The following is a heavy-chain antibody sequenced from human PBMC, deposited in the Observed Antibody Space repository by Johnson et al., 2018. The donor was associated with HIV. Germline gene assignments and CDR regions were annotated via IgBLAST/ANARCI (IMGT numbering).Heavy chain of an antibody. J-gene: IGHJ3*02. CDR1: GFTFSNVW. CDR3: ARDQNIVLMVYAAPGAFDI. CDR2: IKQDGSEI. V-gene: IGHV3-7*01. D-gene: IGHD2-8*01. Sequence: VQLVESGGGLVKPGGSLRLSCAASGFTFSNVWMTWVRQAPGKGLEWVANIKQDGSEIYFVDSVKGRFTISRDNANSSLYLQMNSLRAEDTAVYYCARDQNIVLMVYAAPGAFDIWGQGTMVTVSS.